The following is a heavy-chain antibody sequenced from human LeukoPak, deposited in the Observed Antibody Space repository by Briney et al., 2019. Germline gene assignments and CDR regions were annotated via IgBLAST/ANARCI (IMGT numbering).Heavy chain of an antibody. CDR1: GGSISSYY. CDR3: ARVGGGNSYYYGMDV. D-gene: IGHD4-23*01. J-gene: IGHJ6*02. Sequence: SETLSLTWSVSGGSISSYYWSWIRQPPGKRLEWIGYIYYSGSTNYNPSLKSRVTISVDTSKNQFSLNLSSVTAADTAVYYCARVGGGNSYYYGMDVWGQGTTVTVSS. V-gene: IGHV4-59*01. CDR2: IYYSGST.